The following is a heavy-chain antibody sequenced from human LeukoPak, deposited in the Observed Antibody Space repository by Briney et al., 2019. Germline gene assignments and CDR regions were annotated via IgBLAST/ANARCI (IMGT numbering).Heavy chain of an antibody. V-gene: IGHV5-51*01. Sequence: GESLKISCKGSGYSFTNIWIGWVRQMPGKGLEWMGIIYPGDSDTNYSPSFQGQVTISADKSISTAYLQWSSLKASDTAMYYCARREAMGYNWFDPWGQGTLVTVSS. CDR3: ARREAMGYNWFDP. CDR1: GYSFTNIW. J-gene: IGHJ5*02. CDR2: IYPGDSDT. D-gene: IGHD5-18*01.